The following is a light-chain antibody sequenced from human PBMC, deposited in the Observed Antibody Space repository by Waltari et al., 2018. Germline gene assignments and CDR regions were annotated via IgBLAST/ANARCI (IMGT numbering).Light chain of an antibody. CDR3: MQTLQSLNT. CDR1: QSLQHWNGHTF. V-gene: IGKV2-28*01. CDR2: LVS. J-gene: IGKJ2*01. Sequence: DIVMTQSPLSLPVTPGEPASISCKSSQSLQHWNGHTFLNWYLQKPGQSPRLLIYLVSIRASGVPDRFSGSGSGTDFTLKISRVEAEDVGIYYCMQTLQSLNTFGQGTTLEIK.